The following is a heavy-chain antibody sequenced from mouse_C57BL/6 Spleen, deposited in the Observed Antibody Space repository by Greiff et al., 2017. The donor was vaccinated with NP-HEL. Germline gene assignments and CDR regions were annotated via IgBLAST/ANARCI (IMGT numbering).Heavy chain of an antibody. D-gene: IGHD1-1*01. CDR1: GYTFTDYE. V-gene: IGHV1-15*01. CDR3: TRKGLRYPWYFDV. CDR2: IDPETGGT. Sequence: QVQLQQSGAELVRPGASVTLSCKASGYTFTDYEMHWVKQTPVHGLEWIGAIDPETGGTAYNQKFKGKAILTADKSSSTAYMELRSLTSEDSAVYYCTRKGLRYPWYFDVWGTGTTVTVSS. J-gene: IGHJ1*03.